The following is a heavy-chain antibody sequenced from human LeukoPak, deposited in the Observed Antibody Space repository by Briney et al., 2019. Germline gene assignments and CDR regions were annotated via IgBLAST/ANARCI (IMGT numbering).Heavy chain of an antibody. CDR1: GYSFTNYW. V-gene: IGHV5-51*01. Sequence: PGESLKISCKASGYSFTNYWIGWVRQMPGKGLEWMGIIYRGESDTRYSPSFQGQVTISADKSISTAYLQGSSLQASDTAMYYCATYAGSSSKYFQDWGQGTLVTVSS. CDR2: IYRGESDT. J-gene: IGHJ1*01. D-gene: IGHD3-10*01. CDR3: ATYAGSSSKYFQD.